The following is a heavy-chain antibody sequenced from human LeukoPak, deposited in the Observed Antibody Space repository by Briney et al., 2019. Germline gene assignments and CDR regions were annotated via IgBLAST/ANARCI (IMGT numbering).Heavy chain of an antibody. V-gene: IGHV1-24*01. D-gene: IGHD6-13*01. J-gene: IGHJ4*02. CDR1: GDTLSDLS. Sequence: ASVKVSCKLSGDTLSDLSMHWVRQAPGKGLEWMGGFDPEDGETVYAQKFQGRVTVTEDTSTDTAYMEVANLRSDDTAVYYCAMGVDRSSWYLFDYWGQGALVTVSS. CDR2: FDPEDGET. CDR3: AMGVDRSSWYLFDY.